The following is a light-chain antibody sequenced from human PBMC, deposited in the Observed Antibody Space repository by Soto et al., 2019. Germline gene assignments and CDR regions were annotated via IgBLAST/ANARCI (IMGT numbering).Light chain of an antibody. CDR2: KAS. CDR3: RQYSTYTPRT. J-gene: IGKJ1*01. Sequence: DIQMTQSPSSLSASVGDRVTITCRASQGIRNDLGWYQQKPGKAPKILIYKASSLESGVPSRFSGSGSGTEFTLTISSLQPDDFATYYCRQYSTYTPRTFGQGTKVDIK. CDR1: QGIRND. V-gene: IGKV1-17*01.